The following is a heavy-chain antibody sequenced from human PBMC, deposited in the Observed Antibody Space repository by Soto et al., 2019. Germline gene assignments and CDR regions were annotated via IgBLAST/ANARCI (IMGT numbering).Heavy chain of an antibody. J-gene: IGHJ3*02. CDR1: GGSIRSYY. Sequence: SETLSLTCTVSGGSIRSYYWSWIRQPPRKGLEWIGYIYYSGSTNYNPSLKSRVTMSVDTSKNQFSLKLSSVTAADTAVYYCAKILAGGGSFDIWGQGTMVTVSS. D-gene: IGHD2-15*01. CDR3: AKILAGGGSFDI. CDR2: IYYSGST. V-gene: IGHV4-59*01.